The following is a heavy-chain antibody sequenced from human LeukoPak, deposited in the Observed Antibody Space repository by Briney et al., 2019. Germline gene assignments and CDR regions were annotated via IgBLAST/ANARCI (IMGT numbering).Heavy chain of an antibody. CDR1: GYIFSSYG. Sequence: GASVKVSCKASGYIFSSYGISWVRQAPGQGLEWLGWINAYNGNTNYAQKLQGRVTMTTDTSTSTAYMELRSLRSDDTAVYYCARGLRRSWLNDYWGQGTLVTVSS. J-gene: IGHJ4*02. CDR2: INAYNGNT. D-gene: IGHD3-9*01. CDR3: ARGLRRSWLNDY. V-gene: IGHV1-18*01.